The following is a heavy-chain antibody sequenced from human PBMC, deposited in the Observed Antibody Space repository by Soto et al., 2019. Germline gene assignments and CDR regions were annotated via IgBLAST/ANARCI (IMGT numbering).Heavy chain of an antibody. V-gene: IGHV1-8*01. CDR2: MNPNSGNT. CDR1: GYTFTSCD. J-gene: IGHJ3*02. Sequence: ASVKVSCKASGYTFTSCDISWVRQATGQGLEWMGWMNPNSGNTGYAQKFQGRVTMTRNTSISTAYMELSSLRSEDTAVYYCARALTIFGVVISFDIWGQGTMVTVSS. CDR3: ARALTIFGVVISFDI. D-gene: IGHD3-3*01.